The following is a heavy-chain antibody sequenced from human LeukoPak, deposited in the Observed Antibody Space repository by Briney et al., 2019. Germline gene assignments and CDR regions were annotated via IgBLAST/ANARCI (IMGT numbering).Heavy chain of an antibody. J-gene: IGHJ5*02. CDR1: GGSFSGYY. V-gene: IGHV4-34*01. CDR2: INHSVST. Sequence: SETLSLTCAVFGGSFSGYYWSWIRQPPGKGLEWIGEINHSVSTHYNTSLKSRVTISVDTSNNQFSLKLSSVTAADTAVYYCARWEAMIVVDKLPAARWFDPWGQGTLVSVSS. D-gene: IGHD3-22*01. CDR3: ARWEAMIVVDKLPAARWFDP.